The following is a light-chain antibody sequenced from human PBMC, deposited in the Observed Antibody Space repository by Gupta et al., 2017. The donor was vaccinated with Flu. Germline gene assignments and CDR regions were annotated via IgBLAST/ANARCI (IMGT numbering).Light chain of an antibody. Sequence: TCSCRAKKIVSKYLAWYQQQPGRAPRLLIYAASTRATGIPARFSGSGSGTDFTLTISSLESEDFVVYYCQQRSNRPPYTFGQGTKLEIK. CDR3: QQRSNRPPYT. J-gene: IGKJ2*01. CDR1: KIVSKY. CDR2: AAS. V-gene: IGKV3-11*01.